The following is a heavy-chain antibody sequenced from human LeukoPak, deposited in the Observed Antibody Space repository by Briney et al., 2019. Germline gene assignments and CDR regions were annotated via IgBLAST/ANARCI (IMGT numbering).Heavy chain of an antibody. CDR2: ISGSGGNT. CDR3: AKDQYGGNPQYYFDY. CDR1: GFTFSSYA. Sequence: GGSLRLSCAASGFTFSSYATSWVRQAPGKGLEWVSGISGSGGNTYYADSVKGRFTISRDNSKNTLYLQMNSLRAEDTAVYYCAKDQYGGNPQYYFDYWGQGTLVTVSS. D-gene: IGHD4-23*01. V-gene: IGHV3-23*01. J-gene: IGHJ4*02.